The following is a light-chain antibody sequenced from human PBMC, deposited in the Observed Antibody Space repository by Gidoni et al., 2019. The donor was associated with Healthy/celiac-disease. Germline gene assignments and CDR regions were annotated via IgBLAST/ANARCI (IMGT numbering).Light chain of an antibody. J-gene: IGKJ1*01. CDR1: QSISSW. Sequence: DFQMTQSPSTLSASVGNRVTITCRASQSISSWLAWYQQKPGKAPKLLIYTASSLESGVPSRFSGSGSGTEFTLTISSLQPDDFATYYCQQYNSYSGTFGQGTKVEIK. V-gene: IGKV1-5*03. CDR2: TAS. CDR3: QQYNSYSGT.